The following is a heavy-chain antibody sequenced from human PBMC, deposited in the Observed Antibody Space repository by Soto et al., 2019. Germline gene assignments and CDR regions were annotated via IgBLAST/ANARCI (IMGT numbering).Heavy chain of an antibody. J-gene: IGHJ5*02. V-gene: IGHV3-53*01. CDR1: GFTVSSNY. Sequence: EVQLVESGGGLIQPGGSLRLSCAASGFTVSSNYMSWVRQAPGKGLEWVSVIFSGGGTYYADSVKGRFTISRDNSKNTVYLQMNSLRAEDTAVYYCGGGISGRYGFDPWGQGTLVTVSS. CDR2: IFSGGGT. CDR3: GGGISGRYGFDP. D-gene: IGHD1-26*01.